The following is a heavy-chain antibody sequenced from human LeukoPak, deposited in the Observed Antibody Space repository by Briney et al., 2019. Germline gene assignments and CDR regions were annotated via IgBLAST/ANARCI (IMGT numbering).Heavy chain of an antibody. D-gene: IGHD5-18*01. Sequence: SETLSLTCAVYGGSFSGYYWSWIRQPPGKGLEWIGEINHSGSTNYNPSLKSRVTISVDTSKNQFSLKLSSVTAADTAVYYCARNPDTAMETGFDYWGQGTLVIVSS. V-gene: IGHV4-34*01. CDR3: ARNPDTAMETGFDY. J-gene: IGHJ4*02. CDR2: INHSGST. CDR1: GGSFSGYY.